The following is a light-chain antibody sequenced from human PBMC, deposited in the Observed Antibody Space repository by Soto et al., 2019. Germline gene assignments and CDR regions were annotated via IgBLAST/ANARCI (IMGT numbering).Light chain of an antibody. CDR3: QQSYNKFPLN. Sequence: EIVLTPTPGTLSLSPVERAPLSVSAIQNLSNSFIAWYQQKPGKAPRLLIYDTSSRAPGVPDRYSASGSGTDFTLTIRRLEPEDFATYYCQQSYNKFPLNFAGGTKVDIK. V-gene: IGKV3D-20*02. CDR1: QNLSNSF. J-gene: IGKJ4*01. CDR2: DTS.